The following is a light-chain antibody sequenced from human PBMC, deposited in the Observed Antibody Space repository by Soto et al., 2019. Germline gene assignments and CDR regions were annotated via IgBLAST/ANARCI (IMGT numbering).Light chain of an antibody. CDR1: QSVNRW. V-gene: IGKV1-5*01. J-gene: IGKJ1*01. CDR2: HAS. Sequence: DIQMTPSPSTLSASVGERVIITCRASQSVNRWLAWYQQKPGRAPKLLIYHASSFPCGVPARFSGSGSGTEFTLTISILQPDDFATYYCQQYDSFWTFGQGTKVDIK. CDR3: QQYDSFWT.